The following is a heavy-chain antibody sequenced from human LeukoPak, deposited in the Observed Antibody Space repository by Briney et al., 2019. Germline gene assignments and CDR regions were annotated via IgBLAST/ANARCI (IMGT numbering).Heavy chain of an antibody. J-gene: IGHJ6*03. CDR1: GGSISNHY. Sequence: PSETLSLTCTVSGGSISNHYWSWIRQPAGKGLEWIGRTSGSTNYNPSLKSRVIMSVDTSKNQFSLKVSSVTAADTAVYYCARVVVFGVVSSDYYYYYMDVWGKGTTVTVSS. V-gene: IGHV4-4*07. CDR2: TSGST. CDR3: ARVVVFGVVSSDYYYYYMDV. D-gene: IGHD3-3*01.